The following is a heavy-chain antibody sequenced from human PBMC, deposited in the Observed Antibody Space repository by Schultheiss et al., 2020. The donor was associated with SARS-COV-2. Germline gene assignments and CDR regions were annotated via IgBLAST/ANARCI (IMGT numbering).Heavy chain of an antibody. CDR3: ARDPLGGQWLDIYFDY. Sequence: GGSLRLSCAASGFTFSSYAMSWVRQAPGKGLEWVSSISSSSSYIYYADSVKGRFTISRDNAKNSLYLQMNSLRAEDTAVYYCARDPLGGQWLDIYFDYWGQGTLVTVSS. J-gene: IGHJ4*02. D-gene: IGHD6-19*01. CDR1: GFTFSSYA. V-gene: IGHV3-21*01. CDR2: ISSSSSYI.